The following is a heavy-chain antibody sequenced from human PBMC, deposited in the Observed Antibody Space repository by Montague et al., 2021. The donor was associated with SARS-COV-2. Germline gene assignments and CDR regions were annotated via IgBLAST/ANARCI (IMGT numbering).Heavy chain of an antibody. V-gene: IGHV4-59*01. CDR3: ASGGMGYVFAGPYYYYVMDV. J-gene: IGHJ6*02. CDR1: GGSISSYY. Sequence: SETLSLTCTVSGGSISSYYWCWIRQPPGKGLELIGYIYYSGSTKYNHSLKSRVTISVDTSKNQISLKLSSVTAADTAVYYCASGGMGYVFAGPYYYYVMDVWGQGTPVTVS. CDR2: IYYSGST. D-gene: IGHD3-16*01.